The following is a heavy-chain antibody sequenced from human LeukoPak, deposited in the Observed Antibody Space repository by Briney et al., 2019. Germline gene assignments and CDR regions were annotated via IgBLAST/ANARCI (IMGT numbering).Heavy chain of an antibody. D-gene: IGHD2-15*01. CDR2: IIPILDIT. Sequence: ASVKVSCEASGGTFTNYTISWVRQAPGQGLEWIGRIIPILDITNYAQKFQGRLTITADKSTSTAYMELSSLRSEDTAVYYCARWVGYSNWFDPWGQGTLVTVS. CDR3: ARWVGYSNWFDP. V-gene: IGHV1-69*02. J-gene: IGHJ5*02. CDR1: GGTFTNYT.